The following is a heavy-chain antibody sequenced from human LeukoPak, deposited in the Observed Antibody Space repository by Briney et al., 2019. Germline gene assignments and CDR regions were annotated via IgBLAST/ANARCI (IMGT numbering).Heavy chain of an antibody. CDR1: GGSFSGYY. CDR3: AREGWKVAGSSFDY. CDR2: INHSGST. J-gene: IGHJ4*02. Sequence: PSETLSLTCAVYGGSFSGYYWSWIRQPPGKGLEWIGEINHSGSTNYNPSLKSRVTISVDTSKNQFSLKLSSVTAADTAVYYCAREGWKVAGSSFDYWGQGTLVTVSS. D-gene: IGHD1-26*01. V-gene: IGHV4-34*01.